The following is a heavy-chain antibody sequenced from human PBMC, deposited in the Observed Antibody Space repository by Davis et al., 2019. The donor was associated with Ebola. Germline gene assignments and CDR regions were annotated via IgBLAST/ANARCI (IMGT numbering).Heavy chain of an antibody. CDR2: ISSSSSTI. Sequence: PGGSLRLSCAASGFTFSSYSMNWVRQAPGKGLEWVSYISSSSSTIYYADSVKGRFTISRDNAKNSLYLQMNSLRAEDTAVYYCARGGVEMATISFAFDIWGQGTMVTVSS. J-gene: IGHJ3*02. V-gene: IGHV3-48*01. CDR3: ARGGVEMATISFAFDI. CDR1: GFTFSSYS. D-gene: IGHD5-24*01.